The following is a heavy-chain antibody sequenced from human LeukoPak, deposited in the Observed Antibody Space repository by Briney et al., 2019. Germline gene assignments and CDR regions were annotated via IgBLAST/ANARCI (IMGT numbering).Heavy chain of an antibody. J-gene: IGHJ4*02. CDR2: ISAYNGNT. Sequence: ASVKVSCKASGYTFTSYGISWVRQAPGQGLEWMGWISAYNGNTNYAQKLQGRVTMTTDTSTSTAYMELRSLRSDDTAVYYCAKSLGVGGYTRYKGFDQWGQGTLVVVSS. V-gene: IGHV1-18*01. CDR1: GYTFTSYG. CDR3: AKSLGVGGYTRYKGFDQ. D-gene: IGHD3-16*02.